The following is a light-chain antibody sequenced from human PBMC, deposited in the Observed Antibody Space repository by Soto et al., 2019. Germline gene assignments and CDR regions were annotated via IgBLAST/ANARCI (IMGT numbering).Light chain of an antibody. CDR1: SGSIASSY. Sequence: NFMLTQPHSVSESPGQTVTISCTRSSGSIASSYVQWYQLRPGSSPTTVIYEDDQRTAGVPDRFSGSVDTSSNSASLTVSGLQTEDEADYFCQSYDTSLLIFGGGTKLTVL. CDR2: EDD. CDR3: QSYDTSLLI. V-gene: IGLV6-57*01. J-gene: IGLJ2*01.